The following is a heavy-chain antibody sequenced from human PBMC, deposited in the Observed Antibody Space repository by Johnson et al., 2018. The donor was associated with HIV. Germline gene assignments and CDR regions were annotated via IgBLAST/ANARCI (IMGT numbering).Heavy chain of an antibody. CDR3: AKNIGYCTVTSCYPRNNDAFDI. D-gene: IGHD2-2*01. CDR1: GFTFDDYG. J-gene: IGHJ3*02. V-gene: IGHV3-20*04. CDR2: INWNGGST. Sequence: VQLVESGGGVVRPGGSLRLSCAASGFTFDDYGMSWVRQTPGKGLEWVAGINWNGGSTGYADSLTGRFTISRDNSKDTMYLQMSSLRAEDTGVYYCAKNIGYCTVTSCYPRNNDAFDIWGQGTVVTVSS.